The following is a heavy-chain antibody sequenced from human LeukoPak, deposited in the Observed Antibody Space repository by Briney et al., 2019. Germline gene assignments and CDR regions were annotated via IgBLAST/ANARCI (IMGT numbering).Heavy chain of an antibody. CDR3: ATEGRSTTPGY. CDR2: ISSGSSDI. Sequence: GGSLRLSCGASGFTFSSYDMIWVRQAPGMGLEWVSSISSGSSDIHYADSVKGRFTVSRDNAKNSLYPQMNSLRAEDTSVYYCATEGRSTTPGYWGQGTLVIVSS. J-gene: IGHJ4*02. V-gene: IGHV3-21*01. CDR1: GFTFSSYD. D-gene: IGHD6-13*01.